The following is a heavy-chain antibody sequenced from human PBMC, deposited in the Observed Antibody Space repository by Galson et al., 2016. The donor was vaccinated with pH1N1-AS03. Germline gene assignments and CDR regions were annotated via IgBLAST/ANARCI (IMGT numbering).Heavy chain of an antibody. D-gene: IGHD3-3*01. CDR2: IRYDESIK. CDR1: GFVFSTSA. Sequence: SLRLSCAASGFVFSTSAIHWVRQSPGKGLEWVAFIRYDESIKNYGDSVKGRFSISRDNPTNTVYLEMNTLRPEDTAVYYCVKGGGCSHGFLEYYFDSWGQGTLVTVSS. J-gene: IGHJ4*02. V-gene: IGHV3-30*02. CDR3: VKGGGCSHGFLEYYFDS.